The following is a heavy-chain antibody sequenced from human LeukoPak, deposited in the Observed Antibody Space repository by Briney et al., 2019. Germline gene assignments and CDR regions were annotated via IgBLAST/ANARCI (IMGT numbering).Heavy chain of an antibody. Sequence: PSETLSLTCAVYGGSFRGYYWSWIRQPPGKGLEWIGEINHSGSTNYNPSLKSRVTISVDTSKNQFSLKLSSVTAADTAVYYCARRNYYGSGSYYIWGQGTLVTVSS. V-gene: IGHV4-34*01. D-gene: IGHD3-10*01. CDR3: ARRNYYGSGSYYI. CDR2: INHSGST. CDR1: GGSFRGYY. J-gene: IGHJ4*02.